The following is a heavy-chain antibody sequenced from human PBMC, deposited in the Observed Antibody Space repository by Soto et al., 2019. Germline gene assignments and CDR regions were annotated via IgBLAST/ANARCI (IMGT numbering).Heavy chain of an antibody. J-gene: IGHJ4*02. CDR1: GFTFVNYG. CDR3: ARDAVEVEQPPEYYFDY. Sequence: GGSLRLSCAASGFTFVNYGMHWVRQAPGKGLEWVAVIWYDGSNKYYADSVKGRFTISRDNSKNTLYLQMNSLRAEDTAVYYCARDAVEVEQPPEYYFDYWGQGTLVTVSS. CDR2: IWYDGSNK. V-gene: IGHV3-33*08. D-gene: IGHD6-13*01.